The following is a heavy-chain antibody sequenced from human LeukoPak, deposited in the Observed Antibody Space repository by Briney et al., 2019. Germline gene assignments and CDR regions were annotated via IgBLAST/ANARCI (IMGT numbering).Heavy chain of an antibody. J-gene: IGHJ4*02. D-gene: IGHD3-22*01. CDR1: GFTFSNYN. CDR2: ISGSSTYI. CDR3: ARDHSSGRYFDF. Sequence: GGSLRLSCAASGFTFSNYNINWVRQAPGKGLEWVSSISGSSTYIDYADSVKGRFTISRDNAKNALYLQMDSPRAEDTAVYYCARDHSSGRYFDFWGQGTLVTVSS. V-gene: IGHV3-21*01.